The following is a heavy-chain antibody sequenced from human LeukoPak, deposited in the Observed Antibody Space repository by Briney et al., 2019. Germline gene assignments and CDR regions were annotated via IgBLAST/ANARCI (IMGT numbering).Heavy chain of an antibody. D-gene: IGHD6-13*01. Sequence: GGSLRLSCAASGFTFSDYYMSWIRQAPGKGLEWVSYISSSSSTIYYADSVKGRFTISRDNAKNSLYLQMNSLRAEDTALYYCAKLRSSSWYDAFDIWGQGTMVTVSS. CDR3: AKLRSSSWYDAFDI. V-gene: IGHV3-11*01. J-gene: IGHJ3*02. CDR1: GFTFSDYY. CDR2: ISSSSSTI.